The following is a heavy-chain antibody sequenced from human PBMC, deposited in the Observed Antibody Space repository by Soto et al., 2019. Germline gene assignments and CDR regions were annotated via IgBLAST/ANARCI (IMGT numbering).Heavy chain of an antibody. D-gene: IGHD3-10*01. CDR2: INAGNGNT. CDR1: GYTFTSYA. Sequence: ASVKVSCKASGYTFTSYAMHWVRQAPGQRLEWMGWINAGNGNTKYSQKFQGRVTISRDTSANTAYMELSSLRSEDTAVYYCARDHYYGSGSYYNGVDYWGQGTLVTVSS. CDR3: ARDHYYGSGSYYNGVDY. J-gene: IGHJ4*02. V-gene: IGHV1-3*01.